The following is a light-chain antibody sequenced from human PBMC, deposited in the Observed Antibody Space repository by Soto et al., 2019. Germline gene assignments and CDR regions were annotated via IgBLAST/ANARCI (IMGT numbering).Light chain of an antibody. CDR2: RNN. CDR3: AAWDDSLNGPV. V-gene: IGLV1-44*01. Sequence: QSVLTQPPSASGTPGQRVTISCSGSSSNIGSNAVNWYQQLPGTAPKLLIYRNNQRPSGVPDQFSGSKSGTSASLAISGLQSEDEADYYCAAWDDSLNGPVFGGGTKVTVL. J-gene: IGLJ2*01. CDR1: SSNIGSNA.